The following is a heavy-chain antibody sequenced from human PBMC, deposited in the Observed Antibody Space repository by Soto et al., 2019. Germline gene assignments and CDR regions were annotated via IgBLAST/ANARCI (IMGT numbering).Heavy chain of an antibody. CDR1: GFTFSSYG. V-gene: IGHV3-33*01. D-gene: IGHD4-17*01. CDR3: ARDNLPTVTLDY. J-gene: IGHJ4*02. CDR2: IWYDGSNK. Sequence: GGSLRLSCAASGFTFSSYGMHWVRQAPGKGLEWVAVIWYDGSNKYYADSVKGRFTISRDNSKNTLYLQMNSLRAEDTAVYYCARDNLPTVTLDYWGQGTLVTVSS.